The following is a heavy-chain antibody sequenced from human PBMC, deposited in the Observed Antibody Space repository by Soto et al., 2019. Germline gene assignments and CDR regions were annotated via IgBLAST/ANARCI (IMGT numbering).Heavy chain of an antibody. V-gene: IGHV4-59*08. CDR2: IYYSGST. D-gene: IGHD6-13*01. J-gene: IGHJ5*02. CDR1: GGYIGSYY. Sequence: PFETLSLTCRVAGGYIGSYYWSWIRPPPGKGLEWIGYIYYSGSTNYNPSLKSRVTISVDTSKNQFSLKLSSVTAADTAVYYCARVRGIAAAKNWFDPWGQGTLVTVSS. CDR3: ARVRGIAAAKNWFDP.